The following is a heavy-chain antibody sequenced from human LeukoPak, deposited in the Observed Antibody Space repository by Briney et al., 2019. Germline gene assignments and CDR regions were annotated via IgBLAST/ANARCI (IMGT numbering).Heavy chain of an antibody. J-gene: IGHJ6*02. Sequence: PGGSLRLSCAASGFTFSSYTMHWVRQAPGKGLEWVAVIWYDGSNKYYADSVKGRFTISRDNSKNTLYLQMNSLRAEDTAVYHCARVAYDFTPYGMDVWGQGTTVTVSS. CDR2: IWYDGSNK. D-gene: IGHD3-3*01. CDR3: ARVAYDFTPYGMDV. V-gene: IGHV3-33*08. CDR1: GFTFSSYT.